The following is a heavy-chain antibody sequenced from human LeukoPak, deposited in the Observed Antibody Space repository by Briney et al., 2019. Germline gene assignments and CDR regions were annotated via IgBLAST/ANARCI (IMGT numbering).Heavy chain of an antibody. D-gene: IGHD3-22*01. J-gene: IGHJ4*02. V-gene: IGHV3-53*01. CDR2: IYNGGST. Sequence: GGSLRLSCAASGFTVSSNYMSWVRQAPGKGLEWVSVIYNGGSTYYADSVKGRFTISRDNSKNTLYLQMNSLRAEDTAVYYCARDGRSGYYVGWGQGTLVTVSS. CDR1: GFTVSSNY. CDR3: ARDGRSGYYVG.